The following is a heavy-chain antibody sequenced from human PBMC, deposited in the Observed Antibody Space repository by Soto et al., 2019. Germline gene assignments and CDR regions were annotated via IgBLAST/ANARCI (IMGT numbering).Heavy chain of an antibody. CDR1: GYTFTSYG. J-gene: IGHJ6*02. Sequence: QVQLVQSGAEVKKPGASVKVSCKASGYTFTSYGISWVRQAPGRGLEWMGWISAYNGNTNYAQKLQGRVTMTTDTSTSTAYMELRSLRSDDTAVYYCAREDGSGSYLPYYYYGMDVWGQGTTVTVSS. D-gene: IGHD3-10*01. CDR2: ISAYNGNT. V-gene: IGHV1-18*01. CDR3: AREDGSGSYLPYYYYGMDV.